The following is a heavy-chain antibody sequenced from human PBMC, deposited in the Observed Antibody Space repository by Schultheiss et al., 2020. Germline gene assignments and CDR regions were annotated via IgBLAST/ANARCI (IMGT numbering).Heavy chain of an antibody. CDR1: AGSIGSGDYY. J-gene: IGHJ4*02. Sequence: SQTLSLTCTVSAGSIGSGDYYWSWIRQRPGKGLEWIGYISYSGRTYYNPSLKSRVTISVDTSKNQFSLKLSSVTAADTAVYYCARDGLGAILFDYWGQGTLVTVSS. V-gene: IGHV4-30-4*08. D-gene: IGHD1-26*01. CDR3: ARDGLGAILFDY. CDR2: ISYSGRT.